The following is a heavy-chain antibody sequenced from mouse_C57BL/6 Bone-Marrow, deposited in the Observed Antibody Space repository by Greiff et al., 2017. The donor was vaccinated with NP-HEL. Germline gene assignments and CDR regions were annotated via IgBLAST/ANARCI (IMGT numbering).Heavy chain of an antibody. Sequence: EVQLKESGAELVRPGASVKLSCTASGFNIKDDYMHWVKQRPEQGLEWIGWIDPENGDTEYASKFQGKATITADTSSNTAYLQLSSLTSEDTAVYCCTYDGYPFYAMDYWGQGTSVTVSS. CDR2: IDPENGDT. V-gene: IGHV14-4*01. J-gene: IGHJ4*01. CDR1: GFNIKDDY. D-gene: IGHD2-3*01. CDR3: TYDGYPFYAMDY.